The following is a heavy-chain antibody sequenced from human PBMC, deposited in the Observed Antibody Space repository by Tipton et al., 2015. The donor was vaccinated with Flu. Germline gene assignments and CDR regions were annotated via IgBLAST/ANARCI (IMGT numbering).Heavy chain of an antibody. CDR3: ARSGYSSSLLGSY. CDR2: INHSGST. J-gene: IGHJ4*02. Sequence: TLSLTCAVYGGSFSGYYWSWIRQPPGKGLEWIGEINHSGSTNYNPSLKSRVTISVDTSKNQFSLKPSSVTAADTAVYYCARSGYSSSLLGSYWGQGTLVTVSS. CDR1: GGSFSGYY. D-gene: IGHD6-13*01. V-gene: IGHV4-34*01.